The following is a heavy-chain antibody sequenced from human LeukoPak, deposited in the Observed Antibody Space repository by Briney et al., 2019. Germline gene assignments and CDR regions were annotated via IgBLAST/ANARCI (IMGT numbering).Heavy chain of an antibody. Sequence: PGGSLRLSCAASGFTFSSYEMNWVRQAPGKGLEWVSYISSSGSTIYYADSVKGRFTISRDDAKNSLYLQMNSLRVDDTAVYYCARIQLYHGDFDFWGQGALVTVSS. CDR2: ISSSGSTI. V-gene: IGHV3-48*03. CDR3: ARIQLYHGDFDF. CDR1: GFTFSSYE. D-gene: IGHD1-1*01. J-gene: IGHJ4*02.